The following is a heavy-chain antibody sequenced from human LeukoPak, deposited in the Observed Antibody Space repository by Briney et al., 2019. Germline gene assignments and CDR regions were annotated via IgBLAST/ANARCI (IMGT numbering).Heavy chain of an antibody. J-gene: IGHJ4*02. D-gene: IGHD5-12*01. CDR1: GYTFTGYY. CDR3: ARGVDGYNPFDY. Sequence: ASVKVSCKASGYTFTGYYMHWVRQAPGQGLEWMGWINPNSGGTNYAQKFQGRVTMTRDTSISTAYMELSRLRSDDTAVYYRARGVDGYNPFDYWGQGTLVTVSS. CDR2: INPNSGGT. V-gene: IGHV1-2*02.